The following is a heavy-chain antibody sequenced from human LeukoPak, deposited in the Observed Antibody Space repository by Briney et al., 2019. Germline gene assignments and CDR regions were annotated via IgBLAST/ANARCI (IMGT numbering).Heavy chain of an antibody. J-gene: IGHJ4*02. CDR1: GGSFSGYY. D-gene: IGHD5-12*01. V-gene: IGHV4-34*01. CDR3: ARGRGWLRPFHFDY. CDR2: INHSGST. Sequence: SESLSLTCAVYGGSFSGYYWSWIRQPPGKGLEWIGEINHSGSTNYNPSLKSRVTISVDTSKNQFSLKLSSVTAADTAVYYCARGRGWLRPFHFDYWGQGTLVTVSS.